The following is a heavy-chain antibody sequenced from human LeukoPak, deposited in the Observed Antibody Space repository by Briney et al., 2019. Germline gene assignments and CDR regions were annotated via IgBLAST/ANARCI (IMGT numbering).Heavy chain of an antibody. J-gene: IGHJ4*02. CDR2: FSGSGGST. D-gene: IGHD3-22*01. V-gene: IGHV3-23*01. CDR1: GFTYSRCD. CDR3: ANRIVGVIATNYFDY. Sequence: EGSLSLSCAASGFTYSRCDMSWVREAPGKGLEWVSAFSGSGGSTFYADCVKGRFTLSRDNHKNAVYLQMNSLSAEDRAAYFCANRIVGVIATNYFDYWGQGTLGTVSS.